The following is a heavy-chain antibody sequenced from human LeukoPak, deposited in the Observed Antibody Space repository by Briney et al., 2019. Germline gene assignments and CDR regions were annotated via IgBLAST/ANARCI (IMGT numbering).Heavy chain of an antibody. V-gene: IGHV1-18*01. CDR2: ISAYNGNT. J-gene: IGHJ5*02. D-gene: IGHD1-7*01. CDR1: GYTFTSYG. CDR3: ARDFIWNYPPNWFDP. Sequence: ASVKVSCKASGYTFTSYGMSWVRQAPGQGLEWIGWISAYNGNTNYAQKLQGRVTMTTDTSTSTAYMELRSLRSDDTAVYYCARDFIWNYPPNWFDPWGQGTLVTVSS.